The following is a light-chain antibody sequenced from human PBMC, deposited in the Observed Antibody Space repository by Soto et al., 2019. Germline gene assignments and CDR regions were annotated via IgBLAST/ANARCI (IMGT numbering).Light chain of an antibody. J-gene: IGKJ1*01. CDR1: QTISSW. CDR2: KAS. CDR3: QHYNSYSEA. V-gene: IGKV1-5*03. Sequence: IEMTQSPSTLSGALGDSVTITCGASQTISSWLDWYQPKPGKAPKLLIYKASTLKSGVPSRFRGSGSGTEFTLTISSLQPDDFETYYCQHYNSYSEAFGQGTKVDIK.